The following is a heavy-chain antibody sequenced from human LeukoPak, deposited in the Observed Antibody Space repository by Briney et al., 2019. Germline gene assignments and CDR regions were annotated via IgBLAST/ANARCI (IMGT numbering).Heavy chain of an antibody. CDR1: GFAFSTFN. CDR2: ISADESDK. Sequence: GGSLRLSCAASGFAFSTFNMHWVRQAPGKGLEWVALISADESDKYYADSVKGRFTISRDNSRNTLYLQMNSLTTEDTAVYHCAKDLAGSYYGGGQRYYFDYWGQGTLVTVSS. V-gene: IGHV3-30*18. CDR3: AKDLAGSYYGGGQRYYFDY. J-gene: IGHJ4*02. D-gene: IGHD3-10*01.